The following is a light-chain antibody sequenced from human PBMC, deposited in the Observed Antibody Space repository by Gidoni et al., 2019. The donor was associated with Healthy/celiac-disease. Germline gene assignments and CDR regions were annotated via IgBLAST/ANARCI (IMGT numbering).Light chain of an antibody. J-gene: IGLJ2*01. V-gene: IGLV1-51*01. CDR1: NYNIEINY. CDR3: GTWDSRLSLMV. CDR2: EDT. Sequence: QSVFTQPPSLSAAPGPKVTISCSGGNYNIEINYVSCYQQVPGAAPKLLIYEDTQRPAGISGRFSGSRSGTSATLGISGLQTGDEAIYYCGTWDSRLSLMVFGGGTKLTVL.